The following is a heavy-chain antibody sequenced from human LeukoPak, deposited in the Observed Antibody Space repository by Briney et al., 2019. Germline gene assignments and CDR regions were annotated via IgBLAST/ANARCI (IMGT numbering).Heavy chain of an antibody. CDR2: ISSSGSTI. CDR3: ANRRYYYGMDV. D-gene: IGHD1-14*01. CDR1: GFTFSSHE. J-gene: IGHJ6*02. V-gene: IGHV3-48*03. Sequence: PGGSLRLSCAASGFTFSSHEMNWVRQAPGQGLEWVSYISSSGSTIYYADSVKGRFTISRDNAKNSLYLQMNSLRAEDTAVYYCANRRYYYGMDVWGQGTTVTVSS.